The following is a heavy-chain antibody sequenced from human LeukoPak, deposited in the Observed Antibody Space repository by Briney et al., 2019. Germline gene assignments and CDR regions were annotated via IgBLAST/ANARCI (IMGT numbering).Heavy chain of an antibody. D-gene: IGHD5-12*01. CDR1: GGSFSGYY. CDR3: ARPKERWLPYDAFDI. Sequence: PSETLSLTCAVYGGSFSGYYWSWIRQPPGKGLEWIGEINHSGSNNYNPSLKSRVTISVDTSKNQFSLKVSSVTAADPAVYYCARPKERWLPYDAFDIWGQGTMVTVSS. V-gene: IGHV4-34*01. J-gene: IGHJ3*02. CDR2: INHSGSN.